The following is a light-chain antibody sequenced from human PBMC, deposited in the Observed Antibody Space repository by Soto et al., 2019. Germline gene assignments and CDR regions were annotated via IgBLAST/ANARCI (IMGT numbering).Light chain of an antibody. CDR2: GAS. CDR3: QQYTGPPTT. Sequence: EIHLTQSPDTLSLSLGDRATLSCRASQTVSSNYLAWCQQRPGQAPRLLIYGASTRAGGIPDRFSGSGSGTDFTLTITRLEPEDSAVYFCQQYTGPPTTFGQGTRLEI. V-gene: IGKV3-20*01. CDR1: QTVSSNY. J-gene: IGKJ5*01.